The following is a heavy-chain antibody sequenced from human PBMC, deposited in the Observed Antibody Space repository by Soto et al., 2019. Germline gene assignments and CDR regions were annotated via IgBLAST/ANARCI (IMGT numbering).Heavy chain of an antibody. V-gene: IGHV1-2*04. D-gene: IGHD3-22*01. CDR3: ARGPPGYYDSSVVEYYYYYGMDV. Sequence: ASVKFSCKASGYTFTGYYMHWVRQAPGQGLEWMGWINPNSGGTNYAQKFQGWVTMTRDTSISTAYMELSRLRSDDTAVYYCARGPPGYYDSSVVEYYYYYGMDVWGQGTTVTVSS. CDR2: INPNSGGT. J-gene: IGHJ6*02. CDR1: GYTFTGYY.